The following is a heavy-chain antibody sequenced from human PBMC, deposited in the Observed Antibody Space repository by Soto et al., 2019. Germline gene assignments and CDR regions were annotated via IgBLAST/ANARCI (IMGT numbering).Heavy chain of an antibody. D-gene: IGHD4-17*01. CDR3: AKKIRRPTVNRADGMDV. V-gene: IGHV4-34*01. CDR1: GGSFSGYY. J-gene: IGHJ6*02. Sequence: TSETLSLTCAVYGGSFSGYYWTWIRQPPGTGLEWIGEINHSGSTNYNPSLKSRVTISVDKSKNQFSLKLSSLTAADTAVYYSAKKIRRPTVNRADGMDVWGQGTTVTVSS. CDR2: INHSGST.